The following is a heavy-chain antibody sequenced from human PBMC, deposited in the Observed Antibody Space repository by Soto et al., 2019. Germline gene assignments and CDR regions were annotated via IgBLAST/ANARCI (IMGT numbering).Heavy chain of an antibody. V-gene: IGHV3-30*18. CDR3: AKDPTYYYDSSYYYYGMDV. J-gene: IGHJ6*02. D-gene: IGHD3-22*01. Sequence: GGSLRLSCAASGFTFSSYGMHWVRQAPGKGLEWVAVISYDGSNKYYADSVKGRFTISRDNSKNTLYLQMNSLRAEDTAVYYCAKDPTYYYDSSYYYYGMDVWGQGTTVTVSS. CDR2: ISYDGSNK. CDR1: GFTFSSYG.